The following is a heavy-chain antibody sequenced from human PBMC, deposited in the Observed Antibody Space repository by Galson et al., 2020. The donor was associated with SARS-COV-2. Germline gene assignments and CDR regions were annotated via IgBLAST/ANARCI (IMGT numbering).Heavy chain of an antibody. CDR1: EITFSNYA. CDR2: ISYSGRTE. CDR3: ARGGPAATASEMGY. V-gene: IGHV3-30*04. J-gene: IGHJ4*02. D-gene: IGHD6-13*01. Sequence: GASLKISSTASEITFSNYALHWVRQAPDKGLERVAIISYSGRTEYNADYVKGRITISSDNTKNTQYLQMESLRTEDTAVYYCARGGPAATASEMGYGSQGALVTVSS.